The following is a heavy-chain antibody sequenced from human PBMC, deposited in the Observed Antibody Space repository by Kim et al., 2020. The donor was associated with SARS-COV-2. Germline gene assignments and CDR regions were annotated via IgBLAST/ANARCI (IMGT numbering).Heavy chain of an antibody. CDR2: FDPEDGET. CDR1: GYTLTELS. J-gene: IGHJ4*02. D-gene: IGHD4-17*01. V-gene: IGHV1-24*01. CDR3: ATVVTEKGDYGGQPEGFDY. Sequence: ASVKVSCKVSGYTLTELSMHWVRQAPGKGLEWMGGFDPEDGETIYAQKFQGRVTMTEDTSTDTAYMELSSLRSEDTAVYYCATVVTEKGDYGGQPEGFDYWGQGTLVTVSS.